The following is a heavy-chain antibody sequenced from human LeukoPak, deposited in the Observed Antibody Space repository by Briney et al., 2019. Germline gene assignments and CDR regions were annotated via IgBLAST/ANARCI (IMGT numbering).Heavy chain of an antibody. CDR2: ISSSSGYI. D-gene: IGHD6-19*01. CDR1: GFTFNTYN. J-gene: IGHJ4*02. V-gene: IGHV3-21*01. Sequence: GGSLRLSCAASGFTFNTYNMNWVRQAPGKGLEWVSSISSSSGYIYYADSVKGRFTISRDNAKNSLYLQMNSLRAEDTAVYYCARDLIAVAGTEGYWGQGTLVTVSS. CDR3: ARDLIAVAGTEGY.